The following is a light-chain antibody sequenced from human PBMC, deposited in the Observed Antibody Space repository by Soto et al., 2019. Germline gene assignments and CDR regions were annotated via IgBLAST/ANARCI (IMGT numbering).Light chain of an antibody. CDR2: EAA. CDR3: QQGYTSSIS. J-gene: IGKJ5*01. V-gene: IGKV1-39*01. Sequence: MQMAQSPLCLSASVADRVTITCRASQCIGTDLYWDQQKPGQAPERLIYEAAGLQSGVPSRFSGSGSGTDFTLTITSLQPEDFATYDCQQGYTSSISFGQGTRL. CDR1: QCIGTD.